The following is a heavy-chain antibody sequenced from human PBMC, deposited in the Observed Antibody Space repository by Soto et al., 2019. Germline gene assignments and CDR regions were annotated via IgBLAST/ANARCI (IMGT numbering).Heavy chain of an antibody. CDR3: ARVSSLSVFDY. CDR2: IYYSGST. D-gene: IGHD3-16*02. V-gene: IGHV4-59*12. Sequence: SETLSLTCIVSDASISSYYWSWIRQPPGKGLEWIGYIYYSGSTNYNPSLKSRVTISVDTSKNQFSLKLSSVTAADTAVYYCARVSSLSVFDYWGQGTLVTVSS. J-gene: IGHJ4*02. CDR1: DASISSYY.